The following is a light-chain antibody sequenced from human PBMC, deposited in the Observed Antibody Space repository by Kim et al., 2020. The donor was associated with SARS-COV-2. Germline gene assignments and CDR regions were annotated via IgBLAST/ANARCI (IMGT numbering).Light chain of an antibody. J-gene: IGKJ3*01. CDR3: QRYET. CDR2: AAA. V-gene: IGKV3-20*01. CDR1: QTVSIAA. Sequence: PRALCPEEMPGLSCTARQTVSIAAVAWHQQKPGHAPWLLIDAAARRATVIPERFSGSGSGTDLTLTIRRRELEDSAVYYCQRYETFGPGTKVDIK.